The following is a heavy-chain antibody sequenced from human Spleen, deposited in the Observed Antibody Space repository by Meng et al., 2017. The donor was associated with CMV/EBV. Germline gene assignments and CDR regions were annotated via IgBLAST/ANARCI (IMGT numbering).Heavy chain of an antibody. J-gene: IGHJ5*02. V-gene: IGHV1-18*01. CDR3: ARDYYDIEGHEGGCFDP. CDR1: YPFVSYG. Sequence: YPFVSYGTSWVRKAPGRGIGWMGGNSGEKSGRNYEQSSKGRLTLTKSTATRTADMEMRKLRSNDTAVYVCARDYYDIEGHEGGCFDPWGQGTLVTVSS. D-gene: IGHD3-9*01. CDR2: NSGEKSGR.